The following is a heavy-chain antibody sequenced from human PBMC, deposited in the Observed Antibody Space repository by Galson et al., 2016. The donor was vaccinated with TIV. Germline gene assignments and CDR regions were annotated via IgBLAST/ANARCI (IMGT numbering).Heavy chain of an antibody. CDR2: IYYSGNT. CDR3: ARAPYGENWYLDL. D-gene: IGHD4-17*01. V-gene: IGHV4-59*08. CDR1: RGFISSHH. Sequence: SETLSLTCSVSRGFISSHHWSWIRQPPGKGLEWIGYIYYSGNTNYNYTPSLESRVTMSVDTSKSQLSLELTSVTAADTGVYFCARAPYGENWYLDLWGRGTLVTVSS. J-gene: IGHJ2*01.